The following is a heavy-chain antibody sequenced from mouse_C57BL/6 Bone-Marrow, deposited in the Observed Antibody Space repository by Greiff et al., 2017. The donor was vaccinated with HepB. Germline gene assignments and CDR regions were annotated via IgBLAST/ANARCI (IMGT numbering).Heavy chain of an antibody. CDR3: ARQRLLRFDY. Sequence: EVNVVESGGGLVKPGGSLKLSCAASGFTFSSYTLSWVRQTPEKRLEWVATISGGGGNTYYPDSVKGRFTISRDNAKNTLYLQMSSLRSEDTALYYCARQRLLRFDYWGQGTTLTVSS. D-gene: IGHD1-1*01. CDR2: ISGGGGNT. J-gene: IGHJ2*01. V-gene: IGHV5-9*01. CDR1: GFTFSSYT.